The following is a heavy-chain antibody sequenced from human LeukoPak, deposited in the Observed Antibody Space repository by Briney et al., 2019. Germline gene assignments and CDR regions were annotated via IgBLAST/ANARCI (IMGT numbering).Heavy chain of an antibody. CDR1: GFSFTSYA. V-gene: IGHV3-30-3*01. CDR2: ISYDGSNK. Sequence: GSLRLSCAASGFSFTSYAMHWVRQAPGKGLEWVAVISYDGSNKYYADSVRGRFTISRDNSENTLYLQMSSLRTEDTAVYYCARDPSPVYWGQGTLVTVSS. J-gene: IGHJ4*02. CDR3: ARDPSPVY.